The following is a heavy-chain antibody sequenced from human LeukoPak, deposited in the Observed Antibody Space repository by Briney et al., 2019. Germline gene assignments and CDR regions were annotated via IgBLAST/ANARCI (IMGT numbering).Heavy chain of an antibody. J-gene: IGHJ4*02. CDR1: GFTVSSNY. Sequence: PGGSLRLSCAASGFTVSSNYMSWVRQAPGKGLEWVAISYSGNTTYCADSVRGRFTISRDKSKNRLHLQMNSLRAEDTAVYYCATYSSGRRGYYFDPWGQGTLVTVSS. V-gene: IGHV3-66*01. CDR3: ATYSSGRRGYYFDP. CDR2: SYSGNTT. D-gene: IGHD6-19*01.